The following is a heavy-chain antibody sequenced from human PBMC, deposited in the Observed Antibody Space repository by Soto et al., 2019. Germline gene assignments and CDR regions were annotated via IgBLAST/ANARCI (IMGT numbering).Heavy chain of an antibody. CDR1: GYGFTCYD. V-gene: IGHV1-8*01. CDR2: MNPNSGNT. D-gene: IGHD3-3*01. Sequence: SVNVSCQAAGYGFTCYDRNWVRQATGLGLEWVGWMNPNSGNTGYAQKFQGRVTMTRNTSISTAYMELSSLRSEDTAVYYCARARRITIFGVVITKGYWFDLWGEGSLVTVSS. J-gene: IGHJ5*02. CDR3: ARARRITIFGVVITKGYWFDL.